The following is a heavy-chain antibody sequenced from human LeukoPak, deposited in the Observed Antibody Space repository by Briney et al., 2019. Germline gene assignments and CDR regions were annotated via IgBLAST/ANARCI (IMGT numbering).Heavy chain of an antibody. D-gene: IGHD2-2*02. J-gene: IGHJ5*02. V-gene: IGHV4-59*01. CDR3: ARGPVVVVPAAIPGSGFWFDP. CDR1: GGSISSYF. Sequence: SETLSLTCTVSGGSISSYFWSWVRQPPDKGLEWIGYIYYSGSTKYNPSLKSRVTISVDTSKNQFSLKLSSVTAADTAVYYCARGPVVVVPAAIPGSGFWFDPWGQGTLVTVSS. CDR2: IYYSGST.